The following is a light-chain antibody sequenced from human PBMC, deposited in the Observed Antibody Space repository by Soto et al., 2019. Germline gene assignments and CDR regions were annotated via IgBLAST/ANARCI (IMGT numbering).Light chain of an antibody. V-gene: IGLV1-44*01. CDR2: SNN. J-gene: IGLJ2*01. CDR3: ETWDDSLNGVV. Sequence: QSVLTKPPSASGAPGQRVTISCSGSSSNIGSNTINWYQQLPGTAPKLLISSNNQRPSGVPDRFSGSKSGTSASLAISGLQSEDEADYYCETWDDSLNGVVFGGGTKLTVL. CDR1: SSNIGSNT.